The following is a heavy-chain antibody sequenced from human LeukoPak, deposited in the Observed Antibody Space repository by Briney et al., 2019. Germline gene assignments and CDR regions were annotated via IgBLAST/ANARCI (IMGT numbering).Heavy chain of an antibody. J-gene: IGHJ4*02. CDR1: AFTFSTYW. CDR2: IKEDGSEI. V-gene: IGHV3-7*01. D-gene: IGHD3-22*01. Sequence: GGSLRLSCAASAFTFSTYWMSWVRQAPGRGLEWVANIKEDGSEINYVDSVKGRFTISRDNAKNSLYLQMNSLRVEDTAVYYCARDRGYSSFDYWGQGTLVTVSS. CDR3: ARDRGYSSFDY.